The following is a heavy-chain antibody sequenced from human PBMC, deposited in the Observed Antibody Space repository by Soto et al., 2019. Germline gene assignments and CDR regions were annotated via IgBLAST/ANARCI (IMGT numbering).Heavy chain of an antibody. CDR3: AREGVDFWSDYYYGMDV. CDR1: GGSISSYY. D-gene: IGHD3-3*01. J-gene: IGHJ6*02. Sequence: SETLSLTCTVSGGSISSYYWSWIRQPAGKGLEWIGRIYTSGSTNYNPSLKSRVTMSVDTSKNQFSLKLSSVTAADTAVYYCAREGVDFWSDYYYGMDVWGQGTTVTVSS. V-gene: IGHV4-4*07. CDR2: IYTSGST.